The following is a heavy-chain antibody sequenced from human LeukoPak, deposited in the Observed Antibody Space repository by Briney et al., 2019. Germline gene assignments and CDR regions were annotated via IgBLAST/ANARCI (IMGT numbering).Heavy chain of an antibody. V-gene: IGHV1-2*02. CDR3: ARDLGGIAAAGNWFDP. CDR1: GYTFTGYY. CDR2: INPNSGGT. Sequence: ASVKVSCKASGYTFTGYYMHWVRQAPGQGLEWMGWINPNSGGTNYAQKFQGRVTMTRDTSISTAYMELSRLRSDDTAVYYCARDLGGIAAAGNWFDPWGQGTLVTVSS. D-gene: IGHD6-13*01. J-gene: IGHJ5*02.